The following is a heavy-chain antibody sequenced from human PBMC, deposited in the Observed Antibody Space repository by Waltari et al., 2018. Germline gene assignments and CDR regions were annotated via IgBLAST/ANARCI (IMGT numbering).Heavy chain of an antibody. D-gene: IGHD3-10*01. Sequence: QVQLVQSGAEVKKPGASVKVSCKASGYTFTGYYMQWVRQAPGQGLEWMGWINPNSGGINYAQKFQGWVTMTRDTSISTAYMELSRLRSDDTAVYYCASGGYYGSGSYYNFDYWGQGTLVTVSS. CDR3: ASGGYYGSGSYYNFDY. V-gene: IGHV1-2*04. CDR1: GYTFTGYY. J-gene: IGHJ4*02. CDR2: INPNSGGI.